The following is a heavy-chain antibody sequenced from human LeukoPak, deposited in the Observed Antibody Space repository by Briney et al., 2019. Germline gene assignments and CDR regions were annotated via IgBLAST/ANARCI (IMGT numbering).Heavy chain of an antibody. J-gene: IGHJ2*01. Sequence: GGSLRLSCAASGFTFSSYSMNWVRQAPGKGLEWVSSISSSSSYIYYADSVKGRFTISRDNAKNSLYLQMNSLRAEDTAVYYCARGRYYDSSGFTLDLWGRGTLVTVSS. D-gene: IGHD3-22*01. V-gene: IGHV3-21*01. CDR3: ARGRYYDSSGFTLDL. CDR2: ISSSSSYI. CDR1: GFTFSSYS.